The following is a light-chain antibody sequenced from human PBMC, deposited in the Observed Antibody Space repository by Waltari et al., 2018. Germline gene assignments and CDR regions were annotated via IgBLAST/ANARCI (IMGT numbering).Light chain of an antibody. CDR2: GAS. V-gene: IGKV3-15*01. CDR3: QQYSNWPL. J-gene: IGKJ2*01. CDR1: QSVSSN. Sequence: EAELTQSPATLSVSPGERATLSCRASQSVSSNLAWYQQKPGQAPRLLIYGASTRATVIPARVSGRGSGTEFTLTISSLQSEDFAVYYCQQYSNWPLFGQGTKLESK.